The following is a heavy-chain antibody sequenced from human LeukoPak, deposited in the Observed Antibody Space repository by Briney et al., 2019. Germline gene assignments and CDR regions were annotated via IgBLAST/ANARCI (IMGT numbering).Heavy chain of an antibody. J-gene: IGHJ4*02. D-gene: IGHD3-16*01. CDR3: ARYGLIRGNDY. Sequence: SETLSLTCTVSGGSISSYFWSWIRQPPGKGLEWIGYIYNIGSTRYNSSLKSRVAISIDTSKNQFSLKLSSVTAADTAVYYCARYGLIRGNDYWGQGTLVTVSS. V-gene: IGHV4-59*01. CDR1: GGSISSYF. CDR2: IYNIGST.